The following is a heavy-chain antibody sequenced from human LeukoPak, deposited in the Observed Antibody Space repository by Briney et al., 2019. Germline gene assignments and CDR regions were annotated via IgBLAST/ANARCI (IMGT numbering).Heavy chain of an antibody. CDR2: INGDGSST. CDR3: ARGFKGTGYSFFDY. CDR1: GFTFNSYW. V-gene: IGHV3-74*01. D-gene: IGHD3/OR15-3a*01. J-gene: IGHJ4*02. Sequence: GGSLRLSCAASGFTFNSYWMHWVRQAPGKGLVWVSRINGDGSSTSYADSVKGRFTISRDNAKNTLYLQMNSLRAGDTAVYYCARGFKGTGYSFFDYWGQGTLVTVSS.